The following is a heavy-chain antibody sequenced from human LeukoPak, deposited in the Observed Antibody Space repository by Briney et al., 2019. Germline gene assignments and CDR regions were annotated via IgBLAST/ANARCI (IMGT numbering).Heavy chain of an antibody. Sequence: SGPTLVKPTQTLTLTCTFSGFSLSASGVGVGWIRQPPGKALEWLALIYWDDNKRYSPSLQSRLTITKDTSKKQVVLTMTNMDPVDTATCYCAHRRVWYFDYWGRGTLVTVSS. CDR2: IYWDDNK. J-gene: IGHJ4*02. D-gene: IGHD2-21*01. V-gene: IGHV2-5*02. CDR3: AHRRVWYFDY. CDR1: GFSLSASGVG.